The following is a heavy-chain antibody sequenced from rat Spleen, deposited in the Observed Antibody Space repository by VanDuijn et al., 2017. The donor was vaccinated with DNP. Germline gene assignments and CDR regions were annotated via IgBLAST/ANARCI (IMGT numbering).Heavy chain of an antibody. CDR2: INNAGNT. D-gene: IGHD5-1*01. CDR1: GYSITSNYK. Sequence: EVQLQESGPGLVKPSQSLSLTCSVTGYSITSNYKWSWIRKFPGNKLEWMGYINNAGNTNYNPSLKSRISITLDTSKNRFFLQLKSVTTEDTATYYCAIQLGVFDYWDQGVMVTVSS. CDR3: AIQLGVFDY. V-gene: IGHV3-3*01. J-gene: IGHJ2*01.